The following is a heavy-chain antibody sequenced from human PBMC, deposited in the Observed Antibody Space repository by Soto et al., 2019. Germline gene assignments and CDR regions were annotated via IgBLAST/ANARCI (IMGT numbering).Heavy chain of an antibody. CDR2: IYYSGRT. CDR3: ARQRTTVVTQAYYDH. J-gene: IGHJ4*02. Sequence: SETLSLTCTVSGESISSSSYYWGWIRQPPGKGLEWLGSIYYSGRTYYNPSFKSRVTISIDTSKNQFSLKLSSVTATDTAVYYCARQRTTVVTQAYYDHWGQGALVTVSS. CDR1: GESISSSSYY. V-gene: IGHV4-39*01. D-gene: IGHD2-21*02.